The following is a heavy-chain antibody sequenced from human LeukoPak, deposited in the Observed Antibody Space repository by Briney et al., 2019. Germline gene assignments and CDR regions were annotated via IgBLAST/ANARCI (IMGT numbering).Heavy chain of an antibody. CDR2: INHSGST. CDR3: ARASRKFDY. V-gene: IGHV4-34*01. CDR1: GGSFSGYY. J-gene: IGHJ4*02. Sequence: PSETLSLTCAVYGGSFSGYYWSWLRQPPGKGLEWIGEINHSGSTNYNPSLKSRVTISIDTSKNQFSLKLSSVTAADTAVYYCARASRKFDYWGQGTLVTVSS.